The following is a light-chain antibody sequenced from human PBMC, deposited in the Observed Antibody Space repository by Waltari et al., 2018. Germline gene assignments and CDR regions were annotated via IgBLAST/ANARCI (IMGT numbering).Light chain of an antibody. CDR1: QSIRKY. CDR3: QQCNSYLLT. Sequence: DIQMTQSPSSLSASIGDRVTITCRASQSIRKYVNWYQQKPGKAPHLLIYTASNLQRGVPSRFSGSGSGTDFTLTISSLQPEDFATYFCQQCNSYLLTFGGGTKVEIK. J-gene: IGKJ4*01. CDR2: TAS. V-gene: IGKV1-39*01.